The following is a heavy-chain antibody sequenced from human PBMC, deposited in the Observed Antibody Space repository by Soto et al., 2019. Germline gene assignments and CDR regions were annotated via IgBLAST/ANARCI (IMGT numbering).Heavy chain of an antibody. J-gene: IGHJ5*02. D-gene: IGHD2-8*01. Sequence: ASETLSLTCTVSGGSISSYYWSWIRQPAGKGLEWIGRIYTSGSTNYNPSLKSRVTMSVDTSKNQFSLKLSSVTAADTAVYYCARDGFGYCTNGVCPYFDPWGQGTLVTVSS. CDR1: GGSISSYY. V-gene: IGHV4-4*07. CDR2: IYTSGST. CDR3: ARDGFGYCTNGVCPYFDP.